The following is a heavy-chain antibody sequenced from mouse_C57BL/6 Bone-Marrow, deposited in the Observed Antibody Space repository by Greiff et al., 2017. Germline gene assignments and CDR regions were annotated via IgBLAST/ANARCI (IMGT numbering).Heavy chain of an antibody. V-gene: IGHV1-26*01. J-gene: IGHJ2*01. Sequence: VQLQQSGPELVKPGASVKISCKASGYTFTDYYMNWVKQSHGKSLEWIGDINPNNGGTSYNQKFKGKATLTVDKSSSTAYMELRSLTSEDSAVYYCARATIVTTTLFDHWGQGTTRTLSS. CDR3: ARATIVTTTLFDH. CDR1: GYTFTDYY. D-gene: IGHD2-2*01. CDR2: INPNNGGT.